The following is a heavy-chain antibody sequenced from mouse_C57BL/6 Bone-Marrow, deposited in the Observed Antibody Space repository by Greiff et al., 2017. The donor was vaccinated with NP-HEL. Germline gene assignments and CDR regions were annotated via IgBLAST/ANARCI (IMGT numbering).Heavy chain of an antibody. J-gene: IGHJ2*01. CDR1: GFTFTDYY. D-gene: IGHD1-1*01. V-gene: IGHV7-3*01. CDR3: ARYDYGSSYCFDY. Sequence: EVMLVESGGGLVQPGGSLSLSCAASGFTFTDYYMSWVRQPPGTALEWLGFIRNKANGYTTEYSSSVKGRFTISSDNSQSILYLQMNALRAEDSATYYCARYDYGSSYCFDYWGQGTTLTVSS. CDR2: IRNKANGYTT.